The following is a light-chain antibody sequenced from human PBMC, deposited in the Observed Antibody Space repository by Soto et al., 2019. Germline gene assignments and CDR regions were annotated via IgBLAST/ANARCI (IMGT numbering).Light chain of an antibody. CDR3: QQYFEWPPMT. CDR1: ETVAPN. J-gene: IGKJ1*01. V-gene: IGKV3-15*01. CDR2: GAS. Sequence: EVVRTQSPATLSVSPGERATLSGRAIETVAPNLAWYQQKPGQAPRLLISGASTRAAGISDRFRGSGSGTEFTLTISSLRSEDSAIYYCQQYFEWPPMTFGQGTKVEI.